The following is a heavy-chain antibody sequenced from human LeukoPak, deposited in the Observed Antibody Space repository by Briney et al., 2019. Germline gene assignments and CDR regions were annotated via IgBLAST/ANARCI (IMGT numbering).Heavy chain of an antibody. V-gene: IGHV1-46*01. CDR2: INPSGGST. CDR3: ARGDHVRIYAESAFDI. CDR1: GYTFTNSY. Sequence: ASVKVSCKASGYTFTNSYIHWVRQAPGQGLEWMGIINPSGGSTNYAQKFQGRVTMTRDTSTSTVYMELSRLRSEDTAVYYCARGDHVRIYAESAFDIWGQGTKVTVSS. J-gene: IGHJ3*02. D-gene: IGHD3-3*01.